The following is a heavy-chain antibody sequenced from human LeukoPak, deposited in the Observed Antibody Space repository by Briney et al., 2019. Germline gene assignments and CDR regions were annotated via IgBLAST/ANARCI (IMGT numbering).Heavy chain of an antibody. Sequence: GGSLRLSCAASGFSFTNYYMSWIRQAPGKGLEWVSYITSTGGSAFYADSVKGRFTISRDNAKNSLFLQMNSLRAEDTAVCYCARVMATIDFWGQGTLVSVSS. V-gene: IGHV3-11*04. CDR1: GFSFTNYY. J-gene: IGHJ4*02. CDR2: ITSTGGSA. CDR3: ARVMATIDF. D-gene: IGHD5-12*01.